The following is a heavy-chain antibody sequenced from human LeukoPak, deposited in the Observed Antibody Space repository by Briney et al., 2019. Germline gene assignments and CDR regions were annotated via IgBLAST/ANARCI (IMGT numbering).Heavy chain of an antibody. D-gene: IGHD1-26*01. J-gene: IGHJ5*02. Sequence: GGSLRLSCVASGFTFSSYSMNWVRQAPGKGLEWISSISRSQTYIYYADSVKGRFAISKDNAEDSLYLQMNSLRAEDTAVYYCARAQVGYNWFDPWGQGTLVSVSS. CDR3: ARAQVGYNWFDP. V-gene: IGHV3-21*01. CDR2: ISRSQTYI. CDR1: GFTFSSYS.